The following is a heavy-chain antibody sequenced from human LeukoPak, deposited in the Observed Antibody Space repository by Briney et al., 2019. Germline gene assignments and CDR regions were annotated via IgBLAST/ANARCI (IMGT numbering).Heavy chain of an antibody. J-gene: IGHJ4*02. CDR2: IYYSGST. Sequence: SETLSLTCAVSGGSISSYYWGWIRQPPGKGLEWIGYIYYSGSTNYNPSLKSRVTISVDTSKNQFSLRLSSVTAADTAVYYCARVTGYMIEDYFDYWGQGTLVTVSS. CDR3: ARVTGYMIEDYFDY. D-gene: IGHD3-22*01. V-gene: IGHV4-59*01. CDR1: GGSISSYY.